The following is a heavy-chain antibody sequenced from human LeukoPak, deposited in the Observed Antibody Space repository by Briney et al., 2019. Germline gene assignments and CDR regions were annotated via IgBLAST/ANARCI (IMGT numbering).Heavy chain of an antibody. CDR1: GFTFNLYS. J-gene: IGHJ4*02. D-gene: IGHD2-15*01. CDR2: ISRYGVYT. V-gene: IGHV3-64D*08. Sequence: GGSLRLSCLASGFTFNLYSMHGVRQAPGKGLEFVSVISRYGVYTYYAYSVKGRFTISRDNSKNTVYLQMSSLGADDTAVYYCARVLDYCDGGTCYNSGMDSWGQGTLVTVSS. CDR3: ARVLDYCDGGTCYNSGMDS.